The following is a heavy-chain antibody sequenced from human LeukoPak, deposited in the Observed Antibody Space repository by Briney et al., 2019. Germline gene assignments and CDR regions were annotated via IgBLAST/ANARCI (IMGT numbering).Heavy chain of an antibody. J-gene: IGHJ6*03. Sequence: PSETLSLTCAVYDGSFSGYYWSWIRQPPGKGLEWIGEINHSGSTNYNPSLKSRVTISVDTSKNQFSLKLSSVTAADTAVYYCARQAHISSWFNYHYYYMDVWGKGTTVTISS. CDR3: ARQAHISSWFNYHYYYMDV. CDR2: INHSGST. CDR1: DGSFSGYY. D-gene: IGHD6-13*01. V-gene: IGHV4-34*01.